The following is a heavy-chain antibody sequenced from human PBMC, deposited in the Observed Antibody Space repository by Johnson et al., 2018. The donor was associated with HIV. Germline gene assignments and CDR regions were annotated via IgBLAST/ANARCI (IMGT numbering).Heavy chain of an antibody. D-gene: IGHD3-22*01. V-gene: IGHV3-30*19. CDR1: GFTFSTYG. CDR3: ARTPRPYYYDSSDGAFDI. J-gene: IGHJ3*02. CDR2: ISYDGSYK. Sequence: QVQLVESGGGVVQPGGSLRLSCAASGFTFSTYGMHWVRQAPGKGLEWVAVISYDGSYKYYADSVKGRFTISRDNSKNTLSLHMNSLRAEDTAVFYCARTPRPYYYDSSDGAFDIWGQGTMVTVSS.